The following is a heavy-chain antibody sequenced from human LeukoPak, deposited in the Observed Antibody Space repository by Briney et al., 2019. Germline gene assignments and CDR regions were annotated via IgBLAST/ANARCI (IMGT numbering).Heavy chain of an antibody. D-gene: IGHD3-10*01. CDR3: AKDKEYYYGSGSYFDH. CDR1: GFTFDDYA. V-gene: IGHV3-9*01. CDR2: ISWNSGSI. J-gene: IGHJ4*02. Sequence: SLRLSCAASGFTFDDYAMHWVRQAPGKGLEWVSGISWNSGSIGYADSVKGRFTISRDNAKNSLYLQMNTLRAEDTALYYCAKDKEYYYGSGSYFDHWGQGTLVTVSS.